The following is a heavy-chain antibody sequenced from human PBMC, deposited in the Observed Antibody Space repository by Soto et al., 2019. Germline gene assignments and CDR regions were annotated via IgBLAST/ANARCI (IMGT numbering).Heavy chain of an antibody. J-gene: IGHJ6*02. CDR1: GFTFSSYA. CDR2: ISGGGGST. V-gene: IGHV3-23*01. Sequence: LRLSCLASGFTFSSYAMSWVRQAPGKGLEWVSTISGGGGSTYYADSVKGRFTISRDNSKNTLYLQMNSLRVEDTAVYYCAKEYYCSGGSCYGMDVWGQGTTVTVSS. CDR3: AKEYYCSGGSCYGMDV. D-gene: IGHD2-15*01.